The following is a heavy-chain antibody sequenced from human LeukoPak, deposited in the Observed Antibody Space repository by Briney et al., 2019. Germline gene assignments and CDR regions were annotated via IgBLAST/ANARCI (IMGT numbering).Heavy chain of an antibody. V-gene: IGHV3-30*18. CDR1: GFTFSSYG. Sequence: GGSLRLSCAASGFTFSSYGMHWVRQAPGKGPEWVAVISYDGSNKYYADSVKGRFTISRDNSKNTLYLQMNSLRAEDTAVYYCAKDGSGYFDYWGQGTLVTVSS. CDR3: AKDGSGYFDY. D-gene: IGHD6-19*01. CDR2: ISYDGSNK. J-gene: IGHJ4*02.